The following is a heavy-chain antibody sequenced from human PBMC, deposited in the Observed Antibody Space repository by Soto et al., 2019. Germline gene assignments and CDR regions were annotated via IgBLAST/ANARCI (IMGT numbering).Heavy chain of an antibody. Sequence: QVQLVESGGGVVQPGRSLRLSCAASGFILNNYGMHWVRKAPGKGLEWLATIWPNGSIKKYADSVSARFIISRDNSKNTVYLEMDSLRGEDTANYICARDSTVGDTYSGAYYYAMDVWGLGTKVSVSS. J-gene: IGHJ6*01. D-gene: IGHD1-26*01. CDR1: GFILNNYG. CDR2: IWPNGSIK. CDR3: ARDSTVGDTYSGAYYYAMDV. V-gene: IGHV3-33*01.